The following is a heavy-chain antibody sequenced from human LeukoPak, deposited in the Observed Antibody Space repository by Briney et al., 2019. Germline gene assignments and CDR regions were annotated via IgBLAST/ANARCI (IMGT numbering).Heavy chain of an antibody. CDR3: GRGHWGLDY. V-gene: IGHV3-11*04. Sequence: TGGSLRLSCAASGFTFSDSYMTWIRQAPGKGLEWVSYISNSGSTIYYADSVKGRFTISRDNAMSSLYLQMNSLRAEDTAVYYCGRGHWGLDYWGQGTLVTVSS. CDR1: GFTFSDSY. J-gene: IGHJ4*02. D-gene: IGHD7-27*01. CDR2: ISNSGSTI.